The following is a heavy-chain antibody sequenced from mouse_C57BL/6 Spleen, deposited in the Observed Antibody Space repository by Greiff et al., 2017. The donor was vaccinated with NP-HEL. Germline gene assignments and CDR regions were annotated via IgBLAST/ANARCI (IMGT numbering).Heavy chain of an antibody. D-gene: IGHD1-1*01. CDR2: IYPGGGYT. CDR1: GYTFTNYW. V-gene: IGHV1-63*01. J-gene: IGHJ2*01. Sequence: QVQLKESGAELVRPGTSVKMSCKASGYTFTNYWIGWAKQRPGHGLEWIGDIYPGGGYTNYNEKFKGKATLTADKSSSTAYMQFSSLTSEDSAIYYCARWGTTVVAPFDYWGQGTTLTVSS. CDR3: ARWGTTVVAPFDY.